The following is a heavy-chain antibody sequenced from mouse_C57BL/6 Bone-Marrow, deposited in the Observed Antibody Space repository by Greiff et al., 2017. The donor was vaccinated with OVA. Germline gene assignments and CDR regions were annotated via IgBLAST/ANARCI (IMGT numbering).Heavy chain of an antibody. V-gene: IGHV14-3*01. J-gene: IGHJ2*01. Sequence: VQLKQSVAELVRPGASVKLSCTASGFNIKNTYMHWVKQRPEQGLEWIGRIDPANGNTKYAPKFQGKATITADKSSNTAYLQLSSLTSEDTAIDYCAPMGSSLYYFDYWGQGTTLTVSS. CDR3: APMGSSLYYFDY. D-gene: IGHD1-1*01. CDR1: GFNIKNTY. CDR2: IDPANGNT.